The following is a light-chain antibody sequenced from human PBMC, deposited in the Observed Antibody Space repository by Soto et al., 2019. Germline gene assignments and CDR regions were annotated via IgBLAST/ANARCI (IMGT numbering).Light chain of an antibody. Sequence: IVLTQSPGTLSLSPGERATLSCRASQSVRDNYLAWYQHKPGQAPRLLIYDASTRATAIPERFSGSGSGTDFTLTVTSLEPGDFAVYYCQQYGSSPYAFGQGTKLEIK. V-gene: IGKV3-20*01. CDR1: QSVRDNY. J-gene: IGKJ2*01. CDR3: QQYGSSPYA. CDR2: DAS.